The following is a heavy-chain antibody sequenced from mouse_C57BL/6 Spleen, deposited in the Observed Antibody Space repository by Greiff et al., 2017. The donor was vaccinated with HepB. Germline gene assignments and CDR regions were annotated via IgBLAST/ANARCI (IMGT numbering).Heavy chain of an antibody. CDR1: GYTFTDYN. J-gene: IGHJ1*03. CDR3: ARNSNYFLYFDV. D-gene: IGHD2-5*01. V-gene: IGHV1-18*01. Sequence: DVQLQESGPELVKPGASVKIPCKASGYTFTDYNMDWVKQSHGKSLEWIGDINPNNGGTIYNQKFKGKATLTVDKSSSTAYMELRSLTSEDTAVYYCARNSNYFLYFDVWGTGTTVTVSS. CDR2: INPNNGGT.